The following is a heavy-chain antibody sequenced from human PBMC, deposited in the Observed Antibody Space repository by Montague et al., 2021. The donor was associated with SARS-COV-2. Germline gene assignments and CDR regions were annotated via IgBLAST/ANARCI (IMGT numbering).Heavy chain of an antibody. D-gene: IGHD2-8*01. CDR2: VYHSGST. J-gene: IGHJ4*02. CDR3: ATRYDSDTRASNGVY. CDR1: GGSISSSNW. Sequence: SETLSLTCAVSGGSISSSNWWSWVRQPPGKGLEWIGEVYHSGSTNYNPSFKSRVTIPADKSTNQFSLRLTSVTAADTAVFYCATRYDSDTRASNGVYWGQGALVTVSS. V-gene: IGHV4-4*02.